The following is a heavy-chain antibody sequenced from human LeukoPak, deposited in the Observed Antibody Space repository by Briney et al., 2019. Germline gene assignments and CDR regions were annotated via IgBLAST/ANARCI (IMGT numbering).Heavy chain of an antibody. CDR2: IWYDGSKK. D-gene: IGHD3-22*01. CDR1: GFTFSTYG. CDR3: AREPYYEIGGYYSRLDY. J-gene: IGHJ4*02. Sequence: GRSLRLSCAASGFTFSTYGMHWVRQAPGKGLEWVAFIWYDGSKKYYADSVKGRFTISRDNSKNTLFLQMNSPRAEDTAVYYCAREPYYEIGGYYSRLDYWGQGTLVTVSS. V-gene: IGHV3-33*01.